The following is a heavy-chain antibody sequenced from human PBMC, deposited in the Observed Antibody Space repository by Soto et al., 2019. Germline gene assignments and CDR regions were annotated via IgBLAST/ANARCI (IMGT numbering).Heavy chain of an antibody. J-gene: IGHJ3*02. CDR2: IIPIIGTA. V-gene: IGHV1-69*01. Sequence: QVQLVQSGAEVKKPGSSVKVSCKASGGTFSSYAISWVRQAPGQGLEWMGGIIPIIGTANYAQKFQGRVTITADESTSTAYMELSRLRSEDTAVYYYDVNSGWSYLDDAFDIWGRGTMVTVSS. CDR3: DVNSGWSYLDDAFDI. D-gene: IGHD1-26*01. CDR1: GGTFSSYA.